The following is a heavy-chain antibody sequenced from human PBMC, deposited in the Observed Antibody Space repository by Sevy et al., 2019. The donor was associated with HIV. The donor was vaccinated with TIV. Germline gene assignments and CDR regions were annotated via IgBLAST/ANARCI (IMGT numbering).Heavy chain of an antibody. CDR3: ARFYDSSGHFPSDY. V-gene: IGHV5-51*01. CDR1: GYSFTNQW. J-gene: IGHJ4*02. D-gene: IGHD3-22*01. Sequence: GESLKISCKGSGYSFTNQWLAWVRQMPGKGLEWMGIIYPGASITRYSPSFQGEVTISADKSISNAYLHWSSLKASDTAMYYCARFYDSSGHFPSDYWGQGTLVTVSS. CDR2: IYPGASIT.